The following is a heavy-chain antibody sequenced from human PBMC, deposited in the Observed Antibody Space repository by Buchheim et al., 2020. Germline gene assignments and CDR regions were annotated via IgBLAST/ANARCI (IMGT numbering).Heavy chain of an antibody. V-gene: IGHV3-30*04. CDR3: ARRPSSSAIDY. CDR1: GFTFSSYA. CDR2: ISYDGSKK. J-gene: IGHJ4*02. Sequence: QVQLVESGGGVVQPGRSLRLSCAASGFTFSSYAMHWVRQAPGKGLECVAAISYDGSKKYYADSVKGRFNIARDNSEKTLYLQMNSLGAEDTAVYYCARRPSSSAIDYWGQGTL. D-gene: IGHD6-25*01.